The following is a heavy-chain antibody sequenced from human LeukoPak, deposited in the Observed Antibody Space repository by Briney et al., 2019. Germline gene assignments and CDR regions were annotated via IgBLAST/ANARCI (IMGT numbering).Heavy chain of an antibody. J-gene: IGHJ4*02. CDR2: IWHDGSHK. D-gene: IGHD3-22*01. CDR3: ARDHYDSSGYNDY. Sequence: GRSLRLSCAASGFNFDTYAMHWVRQAPGQGLEWVALIWHDGSHKFYSNSVKGRFTISRDNSKNTLYLQMNSLRAEDTAVYYCARDHYDSSGYNDYWGQGTLVTVSS. CDR1: GFNFDTYA. V-gene: IGHV3-33*01.